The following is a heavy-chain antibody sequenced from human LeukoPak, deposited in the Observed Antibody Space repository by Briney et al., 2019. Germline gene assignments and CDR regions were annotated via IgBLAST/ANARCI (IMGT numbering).Heavy chain of an antibody. CDR1: GGTFSSYA. Sequence: SVKVSCKASGGTFSSYAISWVRQAPGQGLEWMGRIIPIFGIANYAQKFQGRVTITADKSTSTAYVELSSLRSEDTAVYYCARDQLDTAMVTSRGSNNWFDPWGQGTLVTVSS. J-gene: IGHJ5*02. V-gene: IGHV1-69*04. CDR3: ARDQLDTAMVTSRGSNNWFDP. CDR2: IIPIFGIA. D-gene: IGHD5-18*01.